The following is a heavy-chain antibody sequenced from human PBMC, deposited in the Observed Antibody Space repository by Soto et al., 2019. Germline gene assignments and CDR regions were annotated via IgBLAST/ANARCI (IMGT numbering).Heavy chain of an antibody. CDR1: GGTFSKYA. CDR3: ASHNNGYRHSSTEPFDY. V-gene: IGHV1-69*13. CDR2: IIPMFGTP. J-gene: IGHJ4*02. D-gene: IGHD6-25*01. Sequence: GASVKVSCKASGGTFSKYAISWVRQAPGQGLEWLGGIIPMFGTPNYAQKFQGRVTISADESTTTAYLELSSLRSADTAVYYCASHNNGYRHSSTEPFDYWGQGTLVTVSS.